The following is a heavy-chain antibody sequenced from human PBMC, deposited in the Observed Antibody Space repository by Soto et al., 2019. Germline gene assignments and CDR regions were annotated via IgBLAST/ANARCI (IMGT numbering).Heavy chain of an antibody. Sequence: QVQLVQSGAEVKKPGASVKVSCKASGYIFTAYSRHWVRQAPGQGLEWMGVVNPSGGSTNYAQKFQGRITMTRDTSTSTVYMDLSSLTSEDTAVYYCAREENCSDGICYSEYFQRWGQGTLVTVSS. V-gene: IGHV1-46*01. CDR3: AREENCSDGICYSEYFQR. CDR1: GYIFTAYS. J-gene: IGHJ1*01. CDR2: VNPSGGST. D-gene: IGHD2-15*01.